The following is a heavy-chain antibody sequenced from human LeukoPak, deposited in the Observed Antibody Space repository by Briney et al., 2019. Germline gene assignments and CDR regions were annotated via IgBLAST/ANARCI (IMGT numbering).Heavy chain of an antibody. CDR1: GFAFNHAW. CDR3: TWVGARYYFDY. J-gene: IGHJ4*02. D-gene: IGHD1-26*01. V-gene: IGHV3-15*01. Sequence: KPGGSLRLSCAASGFAFNHAWMSWVRQAPGKGLEWLGRIKSKTNGGTTDYAAPVKGRFNISRDDSKNTLYLQIDSLKTEDTAVYYCTWVGARYYFDYWGQGTLVTVSS. CDR2: IKSKTNGGTT.